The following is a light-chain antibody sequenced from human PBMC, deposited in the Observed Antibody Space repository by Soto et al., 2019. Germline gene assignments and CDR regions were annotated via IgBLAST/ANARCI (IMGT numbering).Light chain of an antibody. V-gene: IGKV3D-20*02. J-gene: IGKJ4*01. CDR1: QSISGSY. CDR2: GAT. Sequence: EIVLTQSPGTLSLSPGERVTLSCRASQSISGSYLAWYQQKRGQAPRLLVYGATTRATGIPARFSGSGSGTDFTLTISSLEPEDFAVYYCQQRSNWPLTFGGGTKVDIK. CDR3: QQRSNWPLT.